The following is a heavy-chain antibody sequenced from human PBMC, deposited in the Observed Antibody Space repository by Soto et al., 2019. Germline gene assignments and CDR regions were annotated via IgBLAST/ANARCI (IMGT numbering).Heavy chain of an antibody. V-gene: IGHV5-51*01. CDR2: IYPGDSDT. Sequence: EVQLVQSGAEVKKPGESLKISCKGSGYTFTSHWIAWVRQMPGKGLEWMGIIYPGDSDTRYSPSFQGQVTISADKSINTAYLQWSSLKASDTALYYCARPGGYSGGYFHFDYWGQGTLVTVSS. CDR3: ARPGGYSGGYFHFDY. D-gene: IGHD1-26*01. J-gene: IGHJ4*02. CDR1: GYTFTSHW.